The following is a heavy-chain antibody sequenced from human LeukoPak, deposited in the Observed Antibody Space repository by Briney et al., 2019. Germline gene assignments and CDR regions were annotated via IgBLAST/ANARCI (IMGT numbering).Heavy chain of an antibody. Sequence: PGGSLRLSCVASGFTFSSYSMNWVRQAPGKGLEWVSFMTSSSSYIYYADSVKGRFTISRDNAKNSLYLQMNSLRAEDTAVYYCARVGSAYSFGDWGQGTLVTVSS. CDR2: MTSSSSYI. CDR3: ARVGSAYSFGD. V-gene: IGHV3-21*01. CDR1: GFTFSSYS. J-gene: IGHJ4*02. D-gene: IGHD5-18*01.